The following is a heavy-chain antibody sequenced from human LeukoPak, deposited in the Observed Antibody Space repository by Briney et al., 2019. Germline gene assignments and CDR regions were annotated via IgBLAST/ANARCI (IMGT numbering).Heavy chain of an antibody. V-gene: IGHV4-34*01. J-gene: IGHJ4*02. Sequence: ASETLSLTCAVYGGSFSGYYWSWIRQPPGKGLEWIGEIDHSGSTNYNPSLKSRVTISVDTSKNQFSLKLSSVTAADTAVYYCARENYDSSGYPDYWGQGTLVTVSS. CDR3: ARENYDSSGYPDY. CDR1: GGSFSGYY. D-gene: IGHD3-22*01. CDR2: IDHSGST.